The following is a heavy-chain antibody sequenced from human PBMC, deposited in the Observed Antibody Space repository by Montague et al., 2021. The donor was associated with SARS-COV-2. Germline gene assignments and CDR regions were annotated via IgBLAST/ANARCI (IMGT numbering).Heavy chain of an antibody. CDR1: GGSFSGYY. Sequence: SETLSLTCAVYGGSFSGYYWSWIRQPPGKGLEWIGEINHSGSTNYNPSLKSRVTISVDTSKNQFSLKLSSVTAADTAVYYCARVVRGRIVVVIAIPYCYFDVWGQGTLVTVSS. D-gene: IGHD2-21*01. CDR3: ARVVRGRIVVVIAIPYCYFDV. J-gene: IGHJ4*02. CDR2: INHSGST. V-gene: IGHV4-34*01.